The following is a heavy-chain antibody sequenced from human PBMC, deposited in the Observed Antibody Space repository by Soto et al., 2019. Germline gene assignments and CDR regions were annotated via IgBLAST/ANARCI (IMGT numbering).Heavy chain of an antibody. Sequence: LSLTCAVSGGSISSGGYSWSWIRQPPGKGLEWIGYIYHSGSTYYNPSLKSRVTISVDRSKNQFSLKLSSVTAADTAVYYCARGQGGYSYGAELDYWGQGTLVTVSS. CDR1: GGSISSGGYS. V-gene: IGHV4-30-2*01. CDR3: ARGQGGYSYGAELDY. D-gene: IGHD5-18*01. J-gene: IGHJ4*02. CDR2: IYHSGST.